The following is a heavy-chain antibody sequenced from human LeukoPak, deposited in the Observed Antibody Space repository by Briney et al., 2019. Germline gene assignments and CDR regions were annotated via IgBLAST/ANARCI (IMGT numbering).Heavy chain of an antibody. CDR2: TSYDANNK. V-gene: IGHV3-30*18. CDR1: GFTFSNYG. Sequence: GRSLRLSCAASGFTFSNYGMHWVRQTPGKGLEWVAGTSYDANNKYYADYVRGRFTISRDNSKNTVYLQMNSLRAEDTAVYYCAKVKSSSWAFDYWGQGTLVTVSS. J-gene: IGHJ4*02. D-gene: IGHD6-13*01. CDR3: AKVKSSSWAFDY.